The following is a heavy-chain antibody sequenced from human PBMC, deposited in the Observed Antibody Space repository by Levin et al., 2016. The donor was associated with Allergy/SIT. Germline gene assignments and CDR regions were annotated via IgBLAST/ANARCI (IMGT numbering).Heavy chain of an antibody. J-gene: IGHJ6*02. Sequence: GGPLRLSCAASGFTFSSYAMSWVRQAPGKGLEWVSAISGSGGSTYYADSVKGRFTISRDNSKNTLYLQMNSLRAEDTAVYYCARDQGRITTFGVAYYGMDVWGQGTTVTVSS. D-gene: IGHD3-3*01. V-gene: IGHV3-23*01. CDR3: ARDQGRITTFGVAYYGMDV. CDR2: ISGSGGST. CDR1: GFTFSSYA.